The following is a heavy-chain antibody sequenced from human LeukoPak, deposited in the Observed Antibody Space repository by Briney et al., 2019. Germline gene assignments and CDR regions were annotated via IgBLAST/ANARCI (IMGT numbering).Heavy chain of an antibody. CDR2: INSDGSSA. J-gene: IGHJ4*02. D-gene: IGHD3-22*01. CDR3: ARVMTIDYYDRSGYYY. V-gene: IGHV3-74*01. Sequence: GGSLRLSCAASGFTFSRYWMHWVRQAPGKGLVWVSRINSDGSSANYADSVKGRFTISRDNAKNTLYLQMNSLRAEDTAVYYCARVMTIDYYDRSGYYYWGQGTLVTVSS. CDR1: GFTFSRYW.